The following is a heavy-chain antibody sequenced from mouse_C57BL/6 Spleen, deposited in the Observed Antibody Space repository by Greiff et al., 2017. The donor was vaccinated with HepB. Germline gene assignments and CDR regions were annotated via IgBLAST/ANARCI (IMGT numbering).Heavy chain of an antibody. V-gene: IGHV1-61*01. J-gene: IGHJ4*01. CDR3: ARPYGNHGGMDY. CDR1: GYTFTSYW. D-gene: IGHD2-10*02. CDR2: IYPSDSET. Sequence: VQLQQPGAELVRPGSSVKLSCKASGYTFTSYWMDWVKQRPGQGLEWIGNIYPSDSETHYNQKFKDKATLTVDKSSSTAYMQLSSLTSEDSAVYDCARPYGNHGGMDYWGQGTSVTVSS.